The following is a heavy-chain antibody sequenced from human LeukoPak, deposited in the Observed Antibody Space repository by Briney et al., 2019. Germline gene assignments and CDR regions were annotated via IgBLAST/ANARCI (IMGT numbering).Heavy chain of an antibody. D-gene: IGHD2-21*01. CDR3: ARVTHIVAD. CDR1: GGPVSSYY. J-gene: IGHJ4*02. CDR2: TYYSGST. Sequence: SETLSLTCTVSGGPVSSYYWSWIRQPPGKGLEWIGYTYYSGSTNYNPSLKSRVTISVDTSKNQFSLKLSSVTAADTAVYYCARVTHIVADWGQGTLVTVSS. V-gene: IGHV4-59*02.